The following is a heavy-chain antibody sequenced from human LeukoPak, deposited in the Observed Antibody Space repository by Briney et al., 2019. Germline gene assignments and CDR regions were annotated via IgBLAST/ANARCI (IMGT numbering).Heavy chain of an antibody. D-gene: IGHD5-12*01. V-gene: IGHV1-69*04. CDR1: GGTFSSYA. J-gene: IGHJ6*02. CDR2: IIPILGIA. CDR3: ARVEYIVATIPRDYYYYGMDV. Sequence: SVKVSCKASGGTFSSYAISWVRQAPGQGLEWMGRIIPILGIANYAQKFQGRVTITADKSTSTAYMELSSLRSEDMAVYYCARVEYIVATIPRDYYYYGMDVWGQGTTVTVSS.